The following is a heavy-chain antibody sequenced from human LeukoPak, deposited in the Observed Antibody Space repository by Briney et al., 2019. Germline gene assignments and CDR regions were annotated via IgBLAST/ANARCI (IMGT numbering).Heavy chain of an antibody. V-gene: IGHV1-46*01. D-gene: IGHD3-22*01. CDR1: GYTFTSYY. Sequence: ASVKVSCKASGYTFTSYYMHWVRQAPGQGLEWMGIINPSGGSTSYAQKFQARVTMTRDTSTSTVYMELSSLRSEDTAVYYCARARGYYYDSSGYYYPNDTRYYYYYYMDVWGKGTTVTVSS. CDR3: ARARGYYYDSSGYYYPNDTRYYYYYYMDV. J-gene: IGHJ6*03. CDR2: INPSGGST.